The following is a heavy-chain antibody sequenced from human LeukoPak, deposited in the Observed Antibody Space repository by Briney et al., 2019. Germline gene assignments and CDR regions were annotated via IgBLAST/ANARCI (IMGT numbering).Heavy chain of an antibody. Sequence: GGSLRLSCVASGFTVSNNYRNWVRQAPGKGLEWVSLIYSGGNTYYADSVKGRFTFSTAESKNTPYLPINSLRVEDRAVYYCAVDPQAVTASTYGWGRGGLVTVSS. D-gene: IGHD5-18*01. CDR3: AVDPQAVTASTYG. V-gene: IGHV3-66*01. J-gene: IGHJ4*02. CDR2: IYSGGNT. CDR1: GFTVSNNY.